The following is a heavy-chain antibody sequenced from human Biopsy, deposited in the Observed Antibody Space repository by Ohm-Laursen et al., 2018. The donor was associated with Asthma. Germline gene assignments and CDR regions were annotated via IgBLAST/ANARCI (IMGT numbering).Heavy chain of an antibody. CDR2: IYWNGDK. V-gene: IGHV2-5*01. CDR3: ARALRLVSSSYFDN. Sequence: TQTLTLTSTFSGFSLTKRGVGVGWIRQPPREAPDWLALIYWNGDKHYSPSPRSRLSITKDTSRNQVVLAMTNMDTVDTATYFCARALRLVSSSYFDNWGLGTLVSVSS. J-gene: IGHJ4*01. CDR1: GFSLTKRGVG. D-gene: IGHD5/OR15-5a*01.